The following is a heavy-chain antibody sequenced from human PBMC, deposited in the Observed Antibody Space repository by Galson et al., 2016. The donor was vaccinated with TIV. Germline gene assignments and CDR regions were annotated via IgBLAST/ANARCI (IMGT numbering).Heavy chain of an antibody. D-gene: IGHD5-18*01. CDR1: GGTFSTYV. CDR2: IIPLFGTT. V-gene: IGHV1-69*13. J-gene: IGHJ6*02. Sequence: SVKVSCKASGGTFSTYVINWVRQAPGQGLEWMGGIIPLFGTTNYAQKFQGRVTISADVSTSTAYMELSSLRSEDTAVFYCATDRNTALDTYHYYYGMDVWGPGTTVTVSS. CDR3: ATDRNTALDTYHYYYGMDV.